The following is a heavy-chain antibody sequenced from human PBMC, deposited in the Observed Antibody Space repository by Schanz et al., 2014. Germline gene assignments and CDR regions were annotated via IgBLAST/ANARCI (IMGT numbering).Heavy chain of an antibody. D-gene: IGHD3-10*01. CDR1: GFTFSSYG. V-gene: IGHV3-33*06. CDR2: IWYDGNNK. CDR3: VKEGTVVSGSPRDY. J-gene: IGHJ4*02. Sequence: QVQLVESGGGVVQPGRSLRLSCAASGFTFSSYGMHWVRQAPGKGLEWVAVIWYDGNNKYYADSVKGRFTISRDNSKNTLDLQMSSLRADDTAVYYCVKEGTVVSGSPRDYWGQGALVSVSS.